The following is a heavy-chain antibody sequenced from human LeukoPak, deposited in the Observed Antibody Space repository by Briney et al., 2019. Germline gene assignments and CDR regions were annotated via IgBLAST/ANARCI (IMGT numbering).Heavy chain of an antibody. V-gene: IGHV3-48*03. J-gene: IGHJ4*02. Sequence: GGSLRLSCAASGFTFSSYEMNWDRQAPGKGLEWVSYISSSGTTIYYSDSVKGRFTISRDNAKNSLYLQMNSLRAEDTAVYYCESTMVRGAIIDYWGQGTLVTVSS. D-gene: IGHD3-10*01. CDR3: ESTMVRGAIIDY. CDR2: ISSSGTTI. CDR1: GFTFSSYE.